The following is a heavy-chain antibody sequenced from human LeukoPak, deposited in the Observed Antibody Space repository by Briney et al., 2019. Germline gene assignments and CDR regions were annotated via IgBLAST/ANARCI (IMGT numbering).Heavy chain of an antibody. V-gene: IGHV4-34*01. CDR2: INHSGST. CDR1: GGSISSYY. J-gene: IGHJ4*02. Sequence: PSETLSLTCTVSGGSISSYYWSWIRQPPGKGLEWIGEINHSGSTNYNPSLKSRVTISVDTSKNQFSLKLSSVTAADTAVYYCARGGAVALRPVDYWGQGTLVTVSS. CDR3: ARGGAVALRPVDY. D-gene: IGHD6-19*01.